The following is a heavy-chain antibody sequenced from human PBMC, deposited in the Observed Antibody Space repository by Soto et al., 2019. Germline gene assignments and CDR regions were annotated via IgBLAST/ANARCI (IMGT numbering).Heavy chain of an antibody. D-gene: IGHD5-12*01. J-gene: IGHJ4*02. CDR3: GRGRSGQIVVFY. V-gene: IGHV1-2*02. Sequence: SVKDSCKASGYTFTGHYIHWVREAPEQGPEWMGEIGPESGATRYAQKFQGRVTMTRDMSITTVYMELNNLSPDDTAVYYCGRGRSGQIVVFYWGQGTPVTVSS. CDR2: IGPESGAT. CDR1: GYTFTGHY.